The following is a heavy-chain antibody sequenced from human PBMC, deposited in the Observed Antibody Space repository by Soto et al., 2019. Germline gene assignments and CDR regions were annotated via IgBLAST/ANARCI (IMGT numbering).Heavy chain of an antibody. CDR3: ARDPGSGSYYQGSIDY. J-gene: IGHJ4*02. CDR2: ISSSSSYI. CDR1: GFTFSSYS. Sequence: EVQLVESGGGLVKPGGSLRLSCAASGFTFSSYSMNWVRQAPGKGLEWVSSISSSSSYIYYADSVTGRFTISRDNAKNALYLQMNGLRAEDTAVYYCARDPGSGSYYQGSIDYWGQGTLVTVSS. D-gene: IGHD1-26*01. V-gene: IGHV3-21*01.